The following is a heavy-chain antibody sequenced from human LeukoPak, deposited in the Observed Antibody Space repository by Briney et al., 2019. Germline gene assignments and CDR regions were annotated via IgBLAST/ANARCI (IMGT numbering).Heavy chain of an antibody. V-gene: IGHV4-59*01. Sequence: PSETLSLTCTVSGGSISSYYWSWIRQPPGKGLEWIRYIYYSGSTNYNPSLKSRVTISVDTSKNQFSLKLSSVTAADTAVYYCARLFYDSSGYQMGLDYWGQGTLVTVSS. CDR3: ARLFYDSSGYQMGLDY. D-gene: IGHD3-22*01. J-gene: IGHJ4*02. CDR2: IYYSGST. CDR1: GGSISSYY.